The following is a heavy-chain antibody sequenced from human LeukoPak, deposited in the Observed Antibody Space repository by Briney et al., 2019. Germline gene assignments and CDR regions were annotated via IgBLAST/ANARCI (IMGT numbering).Heavy chain of an antibody. CDR1: EFTFRNYA. CDR2: ISYDGTNT. V-gene: IGHV3-30*18. J-gene: IGHJ4*02. Sequence: PGRSLRLSCAASEFTFRNYAMHWVRQAPGKGLEWAAVISYDGTNTYYADSVKGRFTISRDNAKNTLYLQMNSLRAEDTAVYYCAKGYLVATITGVDYWGQGSLVTVSS. CDR3: AKGYLVATITGVDY. D-gene: IGHD5-12*01.